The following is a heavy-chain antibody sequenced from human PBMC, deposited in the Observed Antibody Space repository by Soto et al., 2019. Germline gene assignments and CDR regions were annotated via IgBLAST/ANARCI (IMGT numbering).Heavy chain of an antibody. CDR2: IWYDGSNK. Sequence: GGSLRLSCAASGFTFSSYGMHWVRQAPGKGLEWVAVIWYDGSNKYYADSVKGRFTISRDNSKNTLYLQMNSLRAEDTAVYYCARGSPQMYCSGGSCYRDYYYYYGMDVWGQGTTVTVSS. J-gene: IGHJ6*02. V-gene: IGHV3-33*01. CDR1: GFTFSSYG. D-gene: IGHD2-15*01. CDR3: ARGSPQMYCSGGSCYRDYYYYYGMDV.